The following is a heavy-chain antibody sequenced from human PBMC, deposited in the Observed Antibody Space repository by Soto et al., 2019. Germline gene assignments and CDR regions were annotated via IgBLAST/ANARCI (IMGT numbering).Heavy chain of an antibody. Sequence: GGSLRLSCAASGFTFSSYEMNWVRQAPGKGLEWVSYISSSGSTIYYADSVKGRFTISRDNAKNSLYLQMNSLRAEDTAVYYCASGGYSYGFSYWGQGTLVTVS. D-gene: IGHD5-18*01. J-gene: IGHJ4*02. CDR1: GFTFSSYE. V-gene: IGHV3-48*03. CDR3: ASGGYSYGFSY. CDR2: ISSSGSTI.